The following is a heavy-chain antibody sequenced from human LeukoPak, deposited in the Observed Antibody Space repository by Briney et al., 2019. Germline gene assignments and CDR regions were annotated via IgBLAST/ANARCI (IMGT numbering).Heavy chain of an antibody. J-gene: IGHJ6*03. V-gene: IGHV1-8*03. CDR2: MNPNSGNT. D-gene: IGHD2-2*01. CDR3: ARQLLSWRGDYYYQYYMDV. CDR1: GYTFTNYD. Sequence: ASVKVSCKASGYTFTNYDINWVRQPTGQGLEWMGWMNPNSGNTGYAQKFQGRVTISRNTSTSTAYMELRSLRSDDTAVYYCARQLLSWRGDYYYQYYMDVWGKGTTVTVSS.